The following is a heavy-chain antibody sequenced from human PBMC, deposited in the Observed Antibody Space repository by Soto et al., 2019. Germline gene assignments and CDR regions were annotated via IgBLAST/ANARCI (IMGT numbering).Heavy chain of an antibody. CDR2: INHSGST. CDR3: ARGGGAGTYYYYMAV. Sequence: PSETLSLTCAVYGGSFSGYYWIWIRQPPGKGLEWIGEINHSGSTNYNPSLKSRVTISVDTSKNQFSLKLSSVTAADTAVYYCARGGGAGTYYYYMAVWGKGTTVTVSS. CDR1: GGSFSGYY. V-gene: IGHV4-34*01. D-gene: IGHD6-19*01. J-gene: IGHJ6*03.